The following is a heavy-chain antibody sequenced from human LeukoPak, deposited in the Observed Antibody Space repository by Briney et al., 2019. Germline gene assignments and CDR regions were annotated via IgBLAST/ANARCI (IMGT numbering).Heavy chain of an antibody. J-gene: IGHJ4*02. CDR3: ASTFGFFSDWLLGEVDY. CDR2: ISSSSSSTI. V-gene: IGHV3-48*04. D-gene: IGHD3/OR15-3a*01. Sequence: GGSLRLSCAASGFTFSSYSMNWVRQAPGKGLEWVSYISSSSSSTIYYADSVKGRFTISRDNAKNSLYLQMNSLRAEDTAVYYCASTFGFFSDWLLGEVDYWGQGTLVTVSS. CDR1: GFTFSSYS.